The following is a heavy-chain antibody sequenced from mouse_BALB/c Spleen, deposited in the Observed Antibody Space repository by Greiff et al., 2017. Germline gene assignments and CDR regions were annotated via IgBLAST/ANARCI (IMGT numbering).Heavy chain of an antibody. CDR1: GYTFTSYW. D-gene: IGHD5-1*01. Sequence: VQLQQPGAELVRPGASVKPSCKASGYTFTSYWINWVKQRPGQGLEWIGNIYPSDSYTNYNQKFKDKATLTVDKSSSTAYMQLSSPTSEDSAVYYCTKEGYLSYYFGLWGQGTTLTVSS. CDR2: IYPSDSYT. J-gene: IGHJ2*01. CDR3: TKEGYLSYYFGL. V-gene: IGHV1-69*02.